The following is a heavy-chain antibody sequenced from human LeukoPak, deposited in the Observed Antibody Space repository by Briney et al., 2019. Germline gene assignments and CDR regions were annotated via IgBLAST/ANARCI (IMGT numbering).Heavy chain of an antibody. J-gene: IGHJ4*02. D-gene: IGHD2-2*01. CDR1: GFTFDDYA. V-gene: IGHV3-9*01. CDR2: ISWNSDTR. Sequence: PGRSLRLSCAVSGFTFDDYAMHWVRQVPGKGLEWVAGISWNSDTRGYVDSVKGRFTISRDNSKNTLYLQMNSLRAEDTAVYYCAKAVVVVPAATPFDYWGQGTLVTVSS. CDR3: AKAVVVVPAATPFDY.